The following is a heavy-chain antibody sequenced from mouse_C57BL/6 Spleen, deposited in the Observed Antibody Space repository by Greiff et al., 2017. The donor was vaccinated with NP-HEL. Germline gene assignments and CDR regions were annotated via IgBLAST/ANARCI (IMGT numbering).Heavy chain of an antibody. Sequence: QVQLQQSGAELVKPGASVKLSCKASGYAFSSYWMNWVKQRPGKGLVWIGQIYPGDGDTNYNGKFKDKATLTVDKSSSTAYMQLSSLTSEDSAVYYCARVATDWYFDVWGTGTTVTVSA. D-gene: IGHD1-1*01. V-gene: IGHV1-80*01. CDR1: GYAFSSYW. CDR2: IYPGDGDT. J-gene: IGHJ1*03. CDR3: ARVATDWYFDV.